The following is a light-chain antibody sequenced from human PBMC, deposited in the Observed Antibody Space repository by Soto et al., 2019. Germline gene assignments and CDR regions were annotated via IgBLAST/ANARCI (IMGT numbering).Light chain of an antibody. CDR1: QSVSSSY. V-gene: IGKV3-20*01. J-gene: IGKJ4*01. Sequence: EIVWTQSPGTLSLSPGESATLSCRASQSVSSSYLAWYQQKPGQAPRLLIYGASSRATGIPDRFSGSGSGTDFTLTISRLEPEDFAVYYCQQYGSSPLTFGGGTKVDIK. CDR2: GAS. CDR3: QQYGSSPLT.